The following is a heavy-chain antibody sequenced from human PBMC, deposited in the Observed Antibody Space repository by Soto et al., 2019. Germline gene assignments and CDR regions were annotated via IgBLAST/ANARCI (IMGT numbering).Heavy chain of an antibody. CDR3: ATKARVTNYLYYGMDV. CDR2: ISYDGATQ. Sequence: LRLSCAASGFTFNTSGMHWVRQAPGKGLEWLAVISYDGATQYYGDTVKGRFTISRDNSKNTLFLHMGRLRAEDTAMYYCATKARVTNYLYYGMDVWGLGTTVTVSS. D-gene: IGHD2-21*02. J-gene: IGHJ6*02. V-gene: IGHV3-30*03. CDR1: GFTFNTSG.